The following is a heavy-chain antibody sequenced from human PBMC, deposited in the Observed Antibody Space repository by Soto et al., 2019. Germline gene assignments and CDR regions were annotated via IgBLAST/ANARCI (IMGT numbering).Heavy chain of an antibody. CDR3: AKDGADWGFVSTWYEGYYYYYGMDV. J-gene: IGHJ6*02. V-gene: IGHV3-30*18. CDR2: ISYDGSNK. D-gene: IGHD7-27*01. Sequence: GGSLRLSCAASGFTFSSYGMHWVRQAPGKGLEWVAVISYDGSNKYYADSVKGRFTISRDNSKNTLYLQMNSLRAEDTAVYYCAKDGADWGFVSTWYEGYYYYYGMDVWGQGTTVTVSS. CDR1: GFTFSSYG.